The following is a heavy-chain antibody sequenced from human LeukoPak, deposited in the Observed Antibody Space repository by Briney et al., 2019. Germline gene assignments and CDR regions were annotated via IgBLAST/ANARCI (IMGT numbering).Heavy chain of an antibody. Sequence: ASVTVSFTASGYTFPAYYMHWVRQAPGQGLEWMGWISAYNGNTNYAQKLQGGVTMTTDTSTSTAYMELRSLRSDDTAVYYCARGVVVPAATNYYYYGMDVWGQGTTVTVSS. V-gene: IGHV1-18*01. CDR3: ARGVVVPAATNYYYYGMDV. CDR2: ISAYNGNT. J-gene: IGHJ6*02. D-gene: IGHD2-2*01. CDR1: GYTFPAYY.